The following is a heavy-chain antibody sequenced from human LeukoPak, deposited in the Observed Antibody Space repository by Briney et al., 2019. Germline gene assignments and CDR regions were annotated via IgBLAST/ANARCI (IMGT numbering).Heavy chain of an antibody. V-gene: IGHV1-46*01. D-gene: IGHD4-23*01. CDR3: ARVGVVTQFDS. CDR1: GYTFTSYY. CDR2: INPSGGST. J-gene: IGHJ4*02. Sequence: ASVKVSCKASGYTFTSYYMHWVRQAPGQGLEWMGIINPSGGSTSYAQKFQGRVTMTRDMSTSTVYMELSSLRSEDTAGYYCARVGVVTQFDSWGQGTLVTVSS.